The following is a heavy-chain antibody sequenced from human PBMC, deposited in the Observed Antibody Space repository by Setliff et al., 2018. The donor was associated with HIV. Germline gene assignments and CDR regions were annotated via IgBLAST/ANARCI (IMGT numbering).Heavy chain of an antibody. J-gene: IGHJ6*04. D-gene: IGHD3-3*01. CDR3: ARVDDFWSGLGMDV. Sequence: GGSLRLSCAASGFTFDDYAMNWVRQGPGKGLEWVSSISWNSAKIAYADSVRGRFTISRDNAESSLSLQMDSLKPEDTAVYYCARVDDFWSGLGMDVWGKGTTVTVSS. CDR1: GFTFDDYA. CDR2: ISWNSAKI. V-gene: IGHV3-9*01.